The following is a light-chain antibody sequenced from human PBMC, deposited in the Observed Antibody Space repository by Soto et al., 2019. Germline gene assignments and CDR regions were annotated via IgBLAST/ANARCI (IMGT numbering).Light chain of an antibody. V-gene: IGLV1-44*01. J-gene: IGLJ2*01. CDR3: RSYDSSLSGVV. CDR2: NDD. Sequence: QSVLTQPPSASGTPGQRVTISCSGSSSTIGGNTVNWYQQLPGTAPKLLIYNDDERPSGVPDRFTGSKSGTSSSLAISGLQSDDEADYYCRSYDSSLSGVVFGGGTKLTVL. CDR1: SSTIGGNT.